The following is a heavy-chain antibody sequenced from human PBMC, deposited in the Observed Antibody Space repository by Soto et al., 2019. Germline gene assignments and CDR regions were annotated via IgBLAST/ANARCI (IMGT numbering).Heavy chain of an antibody. CDR2: ISYDGSNK. CDR3: ARDSGYYDSSGYYRY. J-gene: IGHJ4*02. Sequence: PGGSLRLSCAASGFTFSSYAMHWVRQAPGKGLEWVAVISYDGSNKYYADSVKGRFTISRDNSKNTLCLQMNSLRAEDTAVYYCARDSGYYDSSGYYRYWGQGTLVTVSS. D-gene: IGHD3-22*01. V-gene: IGHV3-30-3*01. CDR1: GFTFSSYA.